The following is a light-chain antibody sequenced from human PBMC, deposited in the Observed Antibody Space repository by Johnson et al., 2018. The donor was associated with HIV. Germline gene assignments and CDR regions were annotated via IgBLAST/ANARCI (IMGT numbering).Light chain of an antibody. CDR2: DNN. CDR1: SSNIGNNY. J-gene: IGLJ1*01. V-gene: IGLV1-51*01. CDR3: LAWDTSLRAYV. Sequence: QSVLTQPPSVSAAPGQKVTISCSGSSSNIGNNYVSWYQQLPGTAPKLLIYDNNNRPSGIPDRFSGSKSGTSATLGITGLQTGDEADYYCLAWDTSLRAYVFGTGTKVTVL.